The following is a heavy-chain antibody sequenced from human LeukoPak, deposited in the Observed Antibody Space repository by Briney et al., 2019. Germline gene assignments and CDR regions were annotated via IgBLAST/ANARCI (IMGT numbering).Heavy chain of an antibody. CDR2: MYYSGNS. Sequence: SEALSLTCSVSGVSVGSAGYYWTWIRQPPGKGLEWIGYMYYSGNSNYNPFLKSRVTMSLDPSKNRFSLKLSSVTAADTAVYYCARSQSQSGSYRYYFTYWGQGTLVTVSS. V-gene: IGHV4-61*08. J-gene: IGHJ4*02. CDR1: GVSVGSAGYY. D-gene: IGHD1-26*01. CDR3: ARSQSQSGSYRYYFTY.